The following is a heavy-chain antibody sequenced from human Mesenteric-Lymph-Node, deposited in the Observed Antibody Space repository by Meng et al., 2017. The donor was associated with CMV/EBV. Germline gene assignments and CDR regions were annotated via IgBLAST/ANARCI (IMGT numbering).Heavy chain of an antibody. CDR2: ISRTGGNT. D-gene: IGHD3-22*01. CDR1: GFTFSSYW. CDR3: ARGHGLRDSGYYFLLSD. J-gene: IGHJ4*02. V-gene: IGHV3-23*01. Sequence: GESLKISCAASGFTFSSYWMSWVRQAPGKGLEWVAGISRTGGNTYYADSVQGRFTVSRDNSKNTLYLQLDSLRAEDTAVYYCARGHGLRDSGYYFLLSDWGQGTLVTVSS.